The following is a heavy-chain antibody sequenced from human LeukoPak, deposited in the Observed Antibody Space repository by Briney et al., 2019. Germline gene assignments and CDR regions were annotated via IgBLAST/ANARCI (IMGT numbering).Heavy chain of an antibody. D-gene: IGHD7-27*01. CDR1: GGSISGSY. Sequence: SETLSLNCTVSGGSISGSYWSWLRQPPGKGLEWIGYIYHTGNTDYNPSLRGRVTISLDTSKSHFTLYLSSVTAADTAVYYCARHPFSNPFDFWGRGTLVTVSS. CDR2: IYHTGNT. CDR3: ARHPFSNPFDF. V-gene: IGHV4-59*08. J-gene: IGHJ4*02.